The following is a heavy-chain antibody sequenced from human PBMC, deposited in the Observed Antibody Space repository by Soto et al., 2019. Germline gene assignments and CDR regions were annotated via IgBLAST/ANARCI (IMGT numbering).Heavy chain of an antibody. J-gene: IGHJ4*02. CDR1: GFSFSNAW. V-gene: IGHV3-15*07. Sequence: GSLRLSCVASGFSFSNAWMNWLRQVPGRGPEWVGRIRSKTSGGTTDYAAPVKGRFTISRDDSQNTLYLQMNGLKTEDTAAYYCATASDSYVGSGHYYPFWGQGT. CDR3: ATASDSYVGSGHYYPF. D-gene: IGHD3-22*01. CDR2: IRSKTSGGTT.